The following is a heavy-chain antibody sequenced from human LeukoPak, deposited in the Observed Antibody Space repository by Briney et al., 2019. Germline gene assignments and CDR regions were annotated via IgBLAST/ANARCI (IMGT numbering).Heavy chain of an antibody. CDR3: ARDPLRYLRVGHYDY. CDR2: IKQDGGEK. D-gene: IGHD3-9*01. J-gene: IGHJ4*02. CDR1: GLTFSSYW. V-gene: IGHV3-7*01. Sequence: GGSLRLSCEVSGLTFSSYWMSWVRQAPGKGLEWVANIKQDGGEKYYVDSVKGRFTISRDNARNSVYLQMNSLRVEDTAVYYCARDPLRYLRVGHYDYWGQGTLVAVSS.